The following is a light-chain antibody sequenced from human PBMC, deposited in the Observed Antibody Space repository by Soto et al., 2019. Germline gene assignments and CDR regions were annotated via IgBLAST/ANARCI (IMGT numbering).Light chain of an antibody. V-gene: IGLV2-8*01. Sequence: QSVLTQPPSLSGSPGQSFTISCTGTSSDVGGYDYVSWYQQHPGKAPKLMIFEVSKRPSGVPDRFSGSKSGNTASLTVSGLQAEDEADYYCSSYAGNTKGVFGTGTKVTVL. CDR1: SSDVGGYDY. CDR3: SSYAGNTKGV. CDR2: EVS. J-gene: IGLJ1*01.